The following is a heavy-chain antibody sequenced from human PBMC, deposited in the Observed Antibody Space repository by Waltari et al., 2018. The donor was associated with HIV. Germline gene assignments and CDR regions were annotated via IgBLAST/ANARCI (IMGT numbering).Heavy chain of an antibody. CDR2: VSGSGGTT. CDR1: EFTFSNSA. J-gene: IGHJ4*02. CDR3: VKVGYDLLSKKRYYFDY. D-gene: IGHD3-9*01. V-gene: IGHV3-23*01. Sequence: VQPGGSLRLSCAAPEFTFSNSAMSWVRQTPGKGLEWVSGVSGSGGTTYYAGSVKGRFTISRDNSKNTLYLQMSSLRAEDTAVYFCVKVGYDLLSKKRYYFDYWGQGTLVTVSS.